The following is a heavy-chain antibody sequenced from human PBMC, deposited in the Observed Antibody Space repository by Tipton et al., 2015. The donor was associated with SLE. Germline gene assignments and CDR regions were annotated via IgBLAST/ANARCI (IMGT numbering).Heavy chain of an antibody. J-gene: IGHJ4*02. CDR3: ARVNRVAADGIF. CDR2: LDYSGTT. Sequence: TLSLTCTVSGGSVTSSSYHWGWIRQSPGKGLEWIGNLDYSGTTYYNPSLQRRVTISLDTSTNRLSLKLSSVIAADTAVYYCARVNRVAADGIFWGQGTLLAVSS. D-gene: IGHD6-13*01. V-gene: IGHV4-39*07. CDR1: GGSVTSSSYH.